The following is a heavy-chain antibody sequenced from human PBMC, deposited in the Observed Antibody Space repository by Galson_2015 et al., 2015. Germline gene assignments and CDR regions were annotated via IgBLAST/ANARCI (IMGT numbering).Heavy chain of an antibody. J-gene: IGHJ4*02. D-gene: IGHD5-24*01. Sequence: SLRLSCAASGFIFNNHDMTWVRQAPGKGLDWVSAISSSGDNTYYADSVKGRFTISRDNSKNTVYLQMSSLGDEDTAVYYCARWEYAGVGFFSGYWRQGTLVTVSS. CDR2: ISSSGDNT. CDR3: ARWEYAGVGFFSGY. CDR1: GFIFNNHD. V-gene: IGHV3-23*01.